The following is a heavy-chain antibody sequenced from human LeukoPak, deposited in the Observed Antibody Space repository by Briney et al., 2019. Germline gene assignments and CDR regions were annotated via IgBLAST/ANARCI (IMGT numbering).Heavy chain of an antibody. CDR2: ISGSGGST. J-gene: IGHJ4*02. Sequence: PGGSLRLSCAASGFTFSSYAMSWVRQAPGKGLEWVSAISGSGGSTYYADSVKGRFTISRDNSKNTLYLQMNSLRAEDTAVYYCAKAYPLYYYDSSGGSGGYWGQGTLVTVSS. CDR1: GFTFSSYA. V-gene: IGHV3-23*01. D-gene: IGHD3-22*01. CDR3: AKAYPLYYYDSSGGSGGY.